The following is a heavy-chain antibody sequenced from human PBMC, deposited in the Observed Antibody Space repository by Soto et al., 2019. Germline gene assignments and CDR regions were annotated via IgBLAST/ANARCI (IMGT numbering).Heavy chain of an antibody. Sequence: QVQLQESGPELVKPSQTLSLTCTVSGGSISSGGYYWSWIRQHPVKGLVWNGYIYYSVSTYYNPSLKSRVTISVDTSKNQFSLKLSSVTAADTAVYYCARAYCSGGSCPPTYYFDYWGQGTLVTVSS. V-gene: IGHV4-31*03. CDR3: ARAYCSGGSCPPTYYFDY. CDR1: GGSISSGGYY. D-gene: IGHD2-15*01. CDR2: IYYSVST. J-gene: IGHJ4*02.